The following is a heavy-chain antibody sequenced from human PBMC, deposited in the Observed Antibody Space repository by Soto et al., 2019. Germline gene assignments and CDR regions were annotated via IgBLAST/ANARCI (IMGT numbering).Heavy chain of an antibody. CDR2: ISAYNGNT. CDR3: GGIWNDRSWFDP. V-gene: IGHV1-18*01. J-gene: IGHJ5*02. CDR1: GYALTSYG. Sequence: GASVKVSCKASGYALTSYGIGWVRQAPGQGLEWMGWISAYNGNTNYAQKLQGRVTMTTDTSTSTAYMELRSLRSDDTAVYYCGGIWNDRSWFDPWGQGTLVTVSS. D-gene: IGHD1-1*01.